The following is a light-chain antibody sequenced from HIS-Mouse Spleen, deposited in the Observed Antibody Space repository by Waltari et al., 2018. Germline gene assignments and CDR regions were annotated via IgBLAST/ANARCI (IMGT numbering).Light chain of an antibody. Sequence: QSVLTQPPSASGTPGQRVTIPCSGRSPHIGSNSVYWYQQLPGPAPKLLIYRNNQRPSGVPDRFSGSKSGTSASLAISGLRSEDEADYYCAAWDDSLSGVFGGGTKLTVL. CDR1: SPHIGSNS. CDR2: RNN. V-gene: IGLV1-47*01. CDR3: AAWDDSLSGV. J-gene: IGLJ3*02.